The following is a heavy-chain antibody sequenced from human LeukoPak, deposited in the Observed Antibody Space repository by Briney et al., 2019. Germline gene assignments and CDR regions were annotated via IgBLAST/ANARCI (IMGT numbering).Heavy chain of an antibody. V-gene: IGHV3-23*01. CDR3: AIPIVVVPAAKNGHAFDI. J-gene: IGHJ3*02. D-gene: IGHD2-2*01. Sequence: GGSLRLSCAASGFTFSSYARSWVRQAPGKGLEWVSAISGSGGSTYYADSVKGRFTISRDNSKNTLYLQMNSLRAEDTAVYYCAIPIVVVPAAKNGHAFDIWGQGTMVTVSS. CDR1: GFTFSSYA. CDR2: ISGSGGST.